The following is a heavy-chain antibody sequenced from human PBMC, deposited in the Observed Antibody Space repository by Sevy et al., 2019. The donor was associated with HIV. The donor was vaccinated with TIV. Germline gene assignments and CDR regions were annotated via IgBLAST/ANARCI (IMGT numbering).Heavy chain of an antibody. D-gene: IGHD2-8*01. Sequence: GESLKISCAASGFTFSKYSMSWVRQPPGKGLEWVSTLSSGCGEINYADSVKGRFTISRDNSKSSVYLQMNNLRPEDTAVYYCAREGCTKPHDYWGQGTLVTVSS. CDR1: GFTFSKYS. J-gene: IGHJ4*02. V-gene: IGHV3-23*01. CDR2: LSSGCGEI. CDR3: AREGCTKPHDY.